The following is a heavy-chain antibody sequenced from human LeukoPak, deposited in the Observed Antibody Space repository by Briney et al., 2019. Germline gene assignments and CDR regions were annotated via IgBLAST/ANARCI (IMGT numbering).Heavy chain of an antibody. CDR3: ASLNDRSGYYSHDFSYYMDV. CDR1: EYSFTNYW. V-gene: IGHV5-51*01. CDR2: IYPGDAHT. D-gene: IGHD3-22*01. J-gene: IGHJ6*03. Sequence: GDPLKISCTGSEYSFTNYWIGGVRQMPGKGLEGMGNIYPGDAHTKFSPSFQGQIIISADKSISTAFLQWSSLTASDTAMYYCASLNDRSGYYSHDFSYYMDVWGKGTTVTVSS.